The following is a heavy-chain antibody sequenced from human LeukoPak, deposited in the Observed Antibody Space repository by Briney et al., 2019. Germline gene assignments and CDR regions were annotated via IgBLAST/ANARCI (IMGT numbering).Heavy chain of an antibody. V-gene: IGHV1-2*02. CDR3: AREPRITIFGVVIIFAFDI. Sequence: ASVKVSCKASGYTFTGYYMHWVRQAPGQGLEWMGWINPNSGGTNYAQKFQGRVTMTRDTSISTAYMELSRLRSDDTAVYYGAREPRITIFGVVIIFAFDIWGQGTMVTVSS. D-gene: IGHD3-3*01. J-gene: IGHJ3*02. CDR1: GYTFTGYY. CDR2: INPNSGGT.